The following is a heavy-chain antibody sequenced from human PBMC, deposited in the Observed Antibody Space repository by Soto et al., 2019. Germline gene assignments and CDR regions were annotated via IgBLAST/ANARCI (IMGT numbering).Heavy chain of an antibody. Sequence: QVQLVESGGGLVKPGGSLRLSCAASGFTFSDYYMSWIRQAPGKGLEWVSYISSSGSTIYYADSVKGRFTISRDNAKNSLYLQMSSLRAEDTAVYYCARALYPLLWFGELSPTFDPWGQGTLVTVSS. CDR3: ARALYPLLWFGELSPTFDP. J-gene: IGHJ5*02. D-gene: IGHD3-10*01. V-gene: IGHV3-11*01. CDR1: GFTFSDYY. CDR2: ISSSGSTI.